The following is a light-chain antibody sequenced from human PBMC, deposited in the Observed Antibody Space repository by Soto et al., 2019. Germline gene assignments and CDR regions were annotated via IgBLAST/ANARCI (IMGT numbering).Light chain of an antibody. J-gene: IGKJ5*01. CDR3: QKLNYWPQIT. CDR1: HSVNSN. V-gene: IGKV3-15*01. CDR2: GIS. Sequence: EMLMTTSPAILSVSPVARSNIYFISLHSVNSNYLAWYQQHPGQPPRLLIYGISTRATGIPARFSASGSGTEFTLPIRRLKSEDFAVSYCQKLNYWPQITCGKGQRREIK.